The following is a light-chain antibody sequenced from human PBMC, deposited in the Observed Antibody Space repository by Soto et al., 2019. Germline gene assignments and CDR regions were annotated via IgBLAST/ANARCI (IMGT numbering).Light chain of an antibody. Sequence: DIVMTQSPDSLAVSLGERATLNFKSSQSFLYTSNNKNYLAWYRQKPGQPPKLLIYWASTRESGVPDRFSGSGSGTDFTLTISSLQAEDVAVYYCQQYYSTPITFGQGTRLEI. CDR3: QQYYSTPIT. CDR1: QSFLYTSNNKNY. CDR2: WAS. V-gene: IGKV4-1*01. J-gene: IGKJ5*01.